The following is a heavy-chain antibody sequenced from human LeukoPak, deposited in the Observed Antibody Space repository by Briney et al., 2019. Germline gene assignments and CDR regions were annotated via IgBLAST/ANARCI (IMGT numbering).Heavy chain of an antibody. D-gene: IGHD3-3*01. V-gene: IGHV1-69*06. CDR3: ASGVFIRNDFWSGYYPIKYYYYMDV. CDR2: IIPIFGTA. Sequence: GASVKVSCKASGGTFSSYAISWVRQAPGQGLEWMGGIIPIFGTANYAQKFQGRVTITADKSTSTAYMELSSLRSEDTAVYYCASGVFIRNDFWSGYYPIKYYYYMDVWGKGTTVTVSS. J-gene: IGHJ6*03. CDR1: GGTFSSYA.